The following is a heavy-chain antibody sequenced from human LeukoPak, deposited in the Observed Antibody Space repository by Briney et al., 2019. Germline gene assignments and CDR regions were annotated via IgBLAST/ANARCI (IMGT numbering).Heavy chain of an antibody. CDR3: ARAPVAGTSAFDI. CDR2: IRYDGSNK. V-gene: IGHV3-30*02. Sequence: PGGSLLLSCAASGFTFSSYGMHWVRQAPGKGLEWVAFIRYDGSNKYYADSVKGRFTISRDNSKNTLYLQMNSLRAEDTAVYYCARAPVAGTSAFDIWGQGTMVTVSS. CDR1: GFTFSSYG. J-gene: IGHJ3*02. D-gene: IGHD6-13*01.